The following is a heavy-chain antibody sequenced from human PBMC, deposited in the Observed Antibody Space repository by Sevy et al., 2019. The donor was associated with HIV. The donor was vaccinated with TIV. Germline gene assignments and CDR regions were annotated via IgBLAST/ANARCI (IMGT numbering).Heavy chain of an antibody. V-gene: IGHV4-34*01. D-gene: IGHD2-15*01. CDR2: INHSGST. CDR3: ARVLGDAVAATRFDY. J-gene: IGHJ4*02. Sequence: SETLSLTCAVYGGSFSGYYWSWIRQPPGKGLEWIGEINHSGSTNYNPSLKSRVTISVDTSKNQFSLKLSSVTAADTDVYYCARVLGDAVAATRFDYWGQGTLVTVSS. CDR1: GGSFSGYY.